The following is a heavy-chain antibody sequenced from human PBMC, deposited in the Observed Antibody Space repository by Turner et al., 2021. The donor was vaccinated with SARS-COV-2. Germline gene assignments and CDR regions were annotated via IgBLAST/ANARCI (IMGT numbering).Heavy chain of an antibody. D-gene: IGHD3-22*01. CDR3: VRISSYYDRGYFDL. CDR2: INSDGSAT. V-gene: IGHV3-74*02. J-gene: IGHJ2*01. Sequence: EVQLVESGGGLVKPGGSLRLSCAASGFTFSNYWMHWVRQAPGKGLVWVSRINSDGSATSYADSVKGRFTISRDNAKNTVYLQMNSLRADDTAVYYCVRISSYYDRGYFDLWGRGTLVTVSS. CDR1: GFTFSNYW.